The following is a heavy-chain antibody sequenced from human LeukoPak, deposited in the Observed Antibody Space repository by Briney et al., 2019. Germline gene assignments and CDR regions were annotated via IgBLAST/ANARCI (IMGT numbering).Heavy chain of an antibody. V-gene: IGHV4-59*12. CDR1: GGSISSYY. Sequence: SETLSLTCTVSGGSISSYYWSWIRQPPGKGLEWIGYIYCSGSTNYNPSLKSRVTISVDTSKNQFSLKLSSVTAADTAVYYCARETAGGGPFDYWGQGTLVTVSS. CDR3: ARETAGGGPFDY. D-gene: IGHD3-10*01. CDR2: IYCSGST. J-gene: IGHJ4*02.